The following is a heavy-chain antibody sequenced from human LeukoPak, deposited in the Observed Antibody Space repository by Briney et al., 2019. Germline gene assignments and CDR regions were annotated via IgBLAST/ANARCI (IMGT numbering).Heavy chain of an antibody. D-gene: IGHD4-17*01. CDR1: GFTFSSHW. Sequence: PGGSLRLSCAASGFTFSSHWVHWVRQAPGKGLVCVARIKSDGTYRDYGDSVRGRFTISRDNAKDTLYLQMNSLRAEDTAVYYCVRDDRSYGVDYWGQGTPVTVSS. CDR2: IKSDGTYR. V-gene: IGHV3-74*01. J-gene: IGHJ4*02. CDR3: VRDDRSYGVDY.